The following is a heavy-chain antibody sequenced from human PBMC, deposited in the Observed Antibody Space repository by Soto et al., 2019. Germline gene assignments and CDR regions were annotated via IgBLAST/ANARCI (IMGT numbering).Heavy chain of an antibody. Sequence: QPGGSLRLSCAASGLTFSNYAMSWVRQAPGKGLEWVSSISGSGGRTDHADSGKGRFSISRDNSKNTLYLQMNSLRVEDTAVYYRGKGVWDWGGGNCEIDYSGMDVWGQGTTVTVSS. J-gene: IGHJ6*02. CDR1: GLTFSNYA. V-gene: IGHV3-23*01. CDR2: ISGSGGRT. CDR3: GKGVWDWGGGNCEIDYSGMDV. D-gene: IGHD3-16*01.